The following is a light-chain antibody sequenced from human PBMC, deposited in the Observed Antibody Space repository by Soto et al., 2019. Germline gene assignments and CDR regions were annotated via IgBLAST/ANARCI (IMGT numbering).Light chain of an antibody. CDR2: HAS. V-gene: IGKV1-5*01. CDR1: QSISNW. Sequence: IQIAPYPSTLPPSLGDRVTITCRASQSISNWLAWYQQKPGTAPKVLIYHASNLQSGVPSRFSGSGSGTEFTLTISSLQAEDVAVYYCQQYLHTPRTFGQGTKVDIK. CDR3: QQYLHTPRT. J-gene: IGKJ1*01.